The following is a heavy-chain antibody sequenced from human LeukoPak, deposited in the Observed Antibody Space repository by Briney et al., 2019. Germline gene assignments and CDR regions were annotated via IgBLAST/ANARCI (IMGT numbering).Heavy chain of an antibody. D-gene: IGHD3-22*01. J-gene: IGHJ4*02. CDR3: AREGRAEYYDSSGYYFPHYYFDY. CDR2: IDYSGST. Sequence: SETLSLTCTVSGGSISSYYWSWIRQPPGKGLEWIGYIDYSGSTNYNPSLKSRVTISVDTSKNQFSLKLSSVTAADTAVYYCAREGRAEYYDSSGYYFPHYYFDYWGQGTLVTVSS. CDR1: GGSISSYY. V-gene: IGHV4-59*01.